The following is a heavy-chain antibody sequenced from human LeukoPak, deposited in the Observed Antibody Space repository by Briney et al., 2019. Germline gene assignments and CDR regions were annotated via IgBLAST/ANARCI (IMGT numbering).Heavy chain of an antibody. J-gene: IGHJ4*02. V-gene: IGHV3-66*01. D-gene: IGHD2-2*01. CDR1: EFSVGSNY. CDR2: IYSGGST. Sequence: GGSLRLSCAASEFSVGSNYMSWVRQAPGKGLEWVSIIYSGGSTFYADSVKGRFTISRDNSKNTLYLQMNSLRAEDTAVYYCAGPMGPAAIFGFDYWGQGTLVTVSS. CDR3: AGPMGPAAIFGFDY.